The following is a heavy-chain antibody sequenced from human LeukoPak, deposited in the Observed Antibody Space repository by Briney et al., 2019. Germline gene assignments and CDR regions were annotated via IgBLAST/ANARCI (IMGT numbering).Heavy chain of an antibody. Sequence: PGGSLRLSCAASGFTFSDYYMSWIRQAPGKGLEWVSSISSSSSYIYYADSVKGRFTISRDNAKNSLYLQMNSLRAEDTAVYYCARDKIVVVPASAYWGQGTLVTVSS. CDR1: GFTFSDYY. J-gene: IGHJ4*02. V-gene: IGHV3-11*06. CDR3: ARDKIVVVPASAY. CDR2: ISSSSSYI. D-gene: IGHD2-2*01.